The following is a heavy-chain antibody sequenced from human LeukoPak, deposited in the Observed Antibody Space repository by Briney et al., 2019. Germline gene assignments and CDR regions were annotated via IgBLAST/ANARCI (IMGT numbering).Heavy chain of an antibody. D-gene: IGHD5-18*01. CDR2: IKEDGSEK. V-gene: IGHV3-7*01. Sequence: AGGSLRLSCAASGFIFTDYWMYWVRQAPGRGLAWVANIKEDGSEKNYVDSVKGRFTISRDNAKNSVYLQMNSLRVEDTAVYYCAREDSGYSYGSSDYWGQGTLVTVSS. J-gene: IGHJ4*02. CDR3: AREDSGYSYGSSDY. CDR1: GFIFTDYW.